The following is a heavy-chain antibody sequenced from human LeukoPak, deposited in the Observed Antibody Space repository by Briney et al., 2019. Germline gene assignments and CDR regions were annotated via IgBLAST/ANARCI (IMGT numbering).Heavy chain of an antibody. CDR3: ARDYDFWNGYYHFDH. CDR2: IYYSGST. J-gene: IGHJ4*02. V-gene: IGHV4-59*01. D-gene: IGHD3-3*01. CDR1: GGSISSYY. Sequence: PSETLSLTCIVSGGSISSYYWSWIRQPPGKGLEWIGYIYYSGSTNYNPSLKSRVTISVDTSKNQFSLRLTSVTAADTAVYYCARDYDFWNGYYHFDHWGQGTLVTVSS.